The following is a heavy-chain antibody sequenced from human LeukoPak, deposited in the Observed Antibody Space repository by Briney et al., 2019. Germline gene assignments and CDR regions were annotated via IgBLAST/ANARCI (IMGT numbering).Heavy chain of an antibody. CDR1: GFIFSNYA. J-gene: IGHJ4*02. V-gene: IGHV3-23*01. Sequence: PGGSLRLSCAASGFIFSNYAMSWVRQAPGKGLEWVSSFDTLDGLTNYAESVKGRFTISRDNSKNTLYLQMNSLTAEDTAVYYCAKPFSFGSDSSYQAFDSWGQGTLGTVSS. CDR3: AKPFSFGSDSSYQAFDS. CDR2: FDTLDGLT. D-gene: IGHD3-10*01.